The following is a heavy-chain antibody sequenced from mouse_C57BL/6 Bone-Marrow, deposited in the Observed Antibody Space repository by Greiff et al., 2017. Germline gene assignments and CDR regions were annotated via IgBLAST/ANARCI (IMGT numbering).Heavy chain of an antibody. V-gene: IGHV5-12*01. CDR1: GFTFSDYY. CDR2: ISNGGGST. Sequence: EVHLVESGGGLVQPGGSLKLSCAASGFTFSDYYMYWVRQTPEKRLEWVAYISNGGGSTYYPDTVKGRFTISRDNAKNTLYLQMSRLKSEDTAMYYCARDYDGVAYWGQGTLVTVSA. J-gene: IGHJ3*01. D-gene: IGHD2-4*01. CDR3: ARDYDGVAY.